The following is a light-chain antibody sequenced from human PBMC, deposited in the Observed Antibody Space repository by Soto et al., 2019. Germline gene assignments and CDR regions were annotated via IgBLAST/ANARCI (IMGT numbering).Light chain of an antibody. CDR1: QSVNDNH. CDR2: GAY. V-gene: IGKV3-20*01. Sequence: EVVLTQSPGTLSLSPGARATLSCRASQSVNDNHLAWYQQKGGQAPRLLIYGAYTRATGVPERFSGRGFGIAYRLIINRLEPEDSALYYCQLYGGSSLRDTFGPGTTVEI. J-gene: IGKJ3*01. CDR3: QLYGGSSLRDT.